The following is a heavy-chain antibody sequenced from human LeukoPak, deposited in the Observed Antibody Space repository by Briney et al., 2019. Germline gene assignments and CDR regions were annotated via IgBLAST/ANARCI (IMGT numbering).Heavy chain of an antibody. Sequence: SETLSLTCTVFGGSISSYYWSWIRQPPGKGLEWIGYIYYSGSTNYNPSLKSRVTISVDTSKNQFSLKLSSVTAADTAVYYCARALIYTMIVPGSWFDPWGQGTLVTVSS. CDR3: ARALIYTMIVPGSWFDP. CDR1: GGSISSYY. CDR2: IYYSGST. D-gene: IGHD3-22*01. V-gene: IGHV4-59*01. J-gene: IGHJ5*02.